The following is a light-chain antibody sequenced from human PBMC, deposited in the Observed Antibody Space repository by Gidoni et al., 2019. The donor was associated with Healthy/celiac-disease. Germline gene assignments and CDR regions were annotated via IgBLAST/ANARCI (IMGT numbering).Light chain of an antibody. V-gene: IGKV1-9*01. CDR3: QQLNSYPLT. Sequence: DIQLTQSPSFLSASVGDRVTITCWASQSISSYLVWYQQKPGTAPKLLIYAASTLQSGVPSRFIGSGSGTEFTLTISSLQPEDFATYYCQQLNSYPLTFGGGTKVEIK. CDR2: AAS. J-gene: IGKJ4*01. CDR1: QSISSY.